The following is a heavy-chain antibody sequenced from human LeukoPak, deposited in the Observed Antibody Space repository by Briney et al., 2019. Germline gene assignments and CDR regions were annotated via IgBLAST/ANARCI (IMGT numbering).Heavy chain of an antibody. Sequence: GGSLRLSCAASGFTFSDAWMSWVRQAPGKGLEWVGRIKSKTDGGTTDYAAPVKGRFTISRDDSKNTLYLQMNSLKIEDTAVYYCTTDLAYSSSWYPRFDPWGQGTLVTVSS. CDR1: GFTFSDAW. D-gene: IGHD6-13*01. J-gene: IGHJ5*02. CDR2: IKSKTDGGTT. CDR3: TTDLAYSSSWYPRFDP. V-gene: IGHV3-15*01.